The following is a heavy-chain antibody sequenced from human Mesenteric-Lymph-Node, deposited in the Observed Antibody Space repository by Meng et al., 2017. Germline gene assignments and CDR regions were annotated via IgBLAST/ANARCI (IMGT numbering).Heavy chain of an antibody. CDR3: ARPVGSSSAITKCYYYYYGMDV. Sequence: SETLSLTCAVSSGYISSSNWWSWVRQPPGKGLEWIGEISQSGTTNYNPSLKSRVTISVDKSKKQFSLKLSSVTAADTAVYYCARPVGSSSAITKCYYYYYGMDVWGQGTTVTVSS. CDR1: SGYISSSNW. CDR2: ISQSGTT. V-gene: IGHV4-4*02. J-gene: IGHJ6*02. D-gene: IGHD6-6*01.